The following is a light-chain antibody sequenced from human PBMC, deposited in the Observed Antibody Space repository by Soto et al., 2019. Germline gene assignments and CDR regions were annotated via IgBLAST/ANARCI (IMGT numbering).Light chain of an antibody. Sequence: QSVLTQPASASGSPGQSITISCTGTISDVGGYDYVSWYQQHPGKAPKLMIYEVSNRPSGVSHRFSCSKSGHTASLTISGLHAEDDAYYYCSSYTTSGNYVFGPGTKLTVL. V-gene: IGLV2-14*01. CDR3: SSYTTSGNYV. CDR1: ISDVGGYDY. CDR2: EVS. J-gene: IGLJ1*01.